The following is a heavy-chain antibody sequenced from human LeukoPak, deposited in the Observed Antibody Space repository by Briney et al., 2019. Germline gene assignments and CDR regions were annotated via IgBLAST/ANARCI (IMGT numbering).Heavy chain of an antibody. D-gene: IGHD6-19*01. Sequence: SETLSLTCTVSGGSISSSSYYWGWIRQPPGKGLEWIGSIYYSGSTYYNPSLKSRVTISVDTSKNQFSLKLSSVTAADTAVYYCASYYSSGSVSWFDPWGQGTLVTVSS. J-gene: IGHJ5*02. V-gene: IGHV4-39*07. CDR2: IYYSGST. CDR3: ASYYSSGSVSWFDP. CDR1: GGSISSSSYY.